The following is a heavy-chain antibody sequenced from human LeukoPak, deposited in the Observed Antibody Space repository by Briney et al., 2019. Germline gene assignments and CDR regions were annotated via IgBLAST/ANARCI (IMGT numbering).Heavy chain of an antibody. Sequence: GASVKVSCKASGYTFTGYYMHWVRQAPGQGLEWMGWINPNSGGTNYAQKFQGRVTMTRDTSISTAYMELSRLRSDDTAVYYCARAVLDSSGWHFDYWGQGTLVTVSS. CDR2: INPNSGGT. CDR3: ARAVLDSSGWHFDY. V-gene: IGHV1-2*02. CDR1: GYTFTGYY. J-gene: IGHJ4*02. D-gene: IGHD6-19*01.